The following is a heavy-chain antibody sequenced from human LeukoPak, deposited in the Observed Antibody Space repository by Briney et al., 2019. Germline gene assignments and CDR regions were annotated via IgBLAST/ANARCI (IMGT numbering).Heavy chain of an antibody. Sequence: PGGSLRLSCAASGFTFDDYAMHWVRQAPGKGLEWVSGISWNSGSIGYADSVKGRLTISRDNAKNSLYLQMNSLRAEDTALYYCAKDLKLLWFGELSGPFDYWGQGTLVTVSS. D-gene: IGHD3-10*01. V-gene: IGHV3-9*01. CDR1: GFTFDDYA. CDR2: ISWNSGSI. CDR3: AKDLKLLWFGELSGPFDY. J-gene: IGHJ4*02.